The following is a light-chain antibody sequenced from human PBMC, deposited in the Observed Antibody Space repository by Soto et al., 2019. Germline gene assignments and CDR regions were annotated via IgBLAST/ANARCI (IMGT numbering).Light chain of an antibody. Sequence: EIVLTHFPATLSFSAGERATLSCRASQSVSTYLAWYQQKPGQAPRLLIYDVSTRATGIPARFSGSGSGTDFTLTITSLEPEDFAVYSCQQRSDWPITFGQGTRLEIK. J-gene: IGKJ5*01. CDR1: QSVSTY. CDR3: QQRSDWPIT. V-gene: IGKV3-11*01. CDR2: DVS.